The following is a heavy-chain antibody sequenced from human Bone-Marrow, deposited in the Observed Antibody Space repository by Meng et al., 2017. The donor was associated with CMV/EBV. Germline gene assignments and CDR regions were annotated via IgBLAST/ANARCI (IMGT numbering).Heavy chain of an antibody. D-gene: IGHD3-9*01. Sequence: GSLRLSCTVSGYSISSGYYWGWIRQPPGKGLEWIGRIYYSGNTYYSPSLKSRVTMSVDTSRNQFSLKLRSVTAADTAVYFCARLGGYYDILTGWNHYGMDVWGQGTTVTVSS. CDR1: GYSISSGYY. V-gene: IGHV4-38-2*02. CDR3: ARLGGYYDILTGWNHYGMDV. CDR2: IYYSGNT. J-gene: IGHJ6*02.